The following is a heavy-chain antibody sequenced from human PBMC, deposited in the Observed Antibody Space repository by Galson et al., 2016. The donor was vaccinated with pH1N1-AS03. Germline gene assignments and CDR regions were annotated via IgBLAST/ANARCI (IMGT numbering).Heavy chain of an antibody. CDR3: ARHREYQVLSSAMDV. CDR2: IYPVDSDT. Sequence: QSGAEVKKPGESLQISCKGSGYSFTNHWIAWVRQMPGKGLEWMGFIYPVDSDTRYSPSFQGQVTISADKSVTTAYLQWRSLKASDTSIYYCARHREYQVLSSAMDVWGQGTTVTVSS. CDR1: GYSFTNHW. V-gene: IGHV5-51*01. J-gene: IGHJ6*02. D-gene: IGHD2-2*01.